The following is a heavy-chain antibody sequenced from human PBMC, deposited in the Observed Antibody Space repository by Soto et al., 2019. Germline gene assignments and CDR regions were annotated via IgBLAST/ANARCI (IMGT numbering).Heavy chain of an antibody. CDR3: ARGGGDWCFDL. D-gene: IGHD2-15*01. V-gene: IGHV4-34*01. J-gene: IGHJ2*01. CDR1: GGSFSGSY. Sequence: QVQLQQWGAGLLKPSETLSVTCAVYGGSFSGSYWSWIRQPPGQGLEWIGEINHSGSTNYNPSLKERVTISVDTSKNQLSLKLSSVSAADTAVYFCARGGGDWCFDLWGRGTPVTVSS. CDR2: INHSGST.